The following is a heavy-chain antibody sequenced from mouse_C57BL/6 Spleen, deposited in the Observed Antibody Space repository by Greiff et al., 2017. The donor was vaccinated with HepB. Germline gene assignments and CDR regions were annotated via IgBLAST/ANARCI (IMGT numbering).Heavy chain of an antibody. CDR1: GFTFSDYY. J-gene: IGHJ4*01. Sequence: EVKLVESGGGLVQPGGSLKLSCAASGFTFSDYYMYWVRQTPEKRLEWVAYISNGGGSTYYPDTVKGRFTISRDKAKNTLYLQMRRLKSEDTAMYYCARRYYGSSYYAMDYWGQGTSVTVSS. V-gene: IGHV5-12*01. D-gene: IGHD1-1*01. CDR3: ARRYYGSSYYAMDY. CDR2: ISNGGGST.